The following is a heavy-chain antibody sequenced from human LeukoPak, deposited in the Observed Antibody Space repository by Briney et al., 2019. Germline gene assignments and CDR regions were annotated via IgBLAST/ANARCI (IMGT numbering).Heavy chain of an antibody. CDR1: GGSISSSNW. J-gene: IGHJ4*02. Sequence: SGTLSLTCAVSGGSISSSNWWSWVRQPPGKGLEWIGEIYHSGSTNYNPSLKSRVTISVDTSKNQFSLKLSSVTAADTAVYYCAGQRITMIVVSRSFDYWGQGTLVTVSS. D-gene: IGHD3-22*01. V-gene: IGHV4-4*02. CDR2: IYHSGST. CDR3: AGQRITMIVVSRSFDY.